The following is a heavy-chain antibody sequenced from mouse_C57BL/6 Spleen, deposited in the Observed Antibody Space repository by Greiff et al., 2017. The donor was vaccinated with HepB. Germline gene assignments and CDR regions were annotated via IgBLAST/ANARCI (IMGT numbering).Heavy chain of an antibody. Sequence: DVQLQESGGGLVKPGGSLKLSCAASGFTFSSYAMSWVRQTPEKRLEWVATISDGGSYTYYPDNVKGRFTISRDNAKNNLYLQMSHLKSEDTAMYYCARDLGTTVPGYFDYWGQGTTLTVSS. CDR1: GFTFSSYA. CDR2: ISDGGSYT. D-gene: IGHD1-1*01. CDR3: ARDLGTTVPGYFDY. J-gene: IGHJ2*01. V-gene: IGHV5-4*01.